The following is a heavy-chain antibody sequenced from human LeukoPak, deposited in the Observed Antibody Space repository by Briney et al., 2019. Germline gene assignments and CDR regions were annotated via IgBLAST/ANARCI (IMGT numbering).Heavy chain of an antibody. CDR1: GGSISSYY. V-gene: IGHV4-59*12. J-gene: IGHJ4*02. Sequence: SETLSLTCTVSGGSISSYYWSWIRQPPGKGLEWIGYIYYSGSTNYNPSLKSRVTISVDTSKNQFSLRLSSVTAADTAVYYCVRDFDYWGQGTLVTVSS. CDR2: IYYSGST. CDR3: VRDFDY.